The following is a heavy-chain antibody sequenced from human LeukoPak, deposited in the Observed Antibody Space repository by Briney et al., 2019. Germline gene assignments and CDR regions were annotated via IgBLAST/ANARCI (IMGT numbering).Heavy chain of an antibody. CDR2: MNPNSGNT. V-gene: IGHV1-8*01. Sequence: ASVKVSRRASGYTFTSYDINWVRQATGQGLEWMGWMNPNSGNTGYAQKFQGRVTMTRNTSISTAYMELSSLRSEDTAVYYCARGLYSSSWYHLGYYYYYMDVWGKGTTVTVSS. J-gene: IGHJ6*03. CDR1: GYTFTSYD. D-gene: IGHD6-13*01. CDR3: ARGLYSSSWYHLGYYYYYMDV.